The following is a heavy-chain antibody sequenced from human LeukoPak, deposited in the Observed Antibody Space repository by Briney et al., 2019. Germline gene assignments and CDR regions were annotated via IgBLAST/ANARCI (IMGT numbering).Heavy chain of an antibody. Sequence: SETLSLTCTVSGGSVSSGSYYWSWIRQPPGKGLEWIGYIYYSGSTNYNPSLKSRVTISVDTSKNQFSLKLSSVTAADTAVYYCARDRCSGGSCYLKPALYYFDYWGQGTLVTVSS. CDR1: GGSVSSGSYY. CDR2: IYYSGST. CDR3: ARDRCSGGSCYLKPALYYFDY. V-gene: IGHV4-61*01. D-gene: IGHD2-15*01. J-gene: IGHJ4*02.